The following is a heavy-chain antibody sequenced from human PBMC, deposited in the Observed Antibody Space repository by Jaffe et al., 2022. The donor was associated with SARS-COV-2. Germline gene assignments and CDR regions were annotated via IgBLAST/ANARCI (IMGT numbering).Heavy chain of an antibody. V-gene: IGHV3-30*04. CDR2: ISYDGGDK. CDR3: ARGGLGWTYSYDNGNHYNYYQMDV. CDR1: AFTFSSYA. Sequence: QVQLVEAGGGVVQPGRSLRLSCAASAFTFSSYAMHWVRQAPGKGLEWVAIISYDGGDKFYADSVRGRFTISRDNSKNTLSLQMHSLRTEDTAVYFCARGGLGWTYSYDNGNHYNYYQMDVWGKGTTVTVSS. D-gene: IGHD3-22*01. J-gene: IGHJ6*03.